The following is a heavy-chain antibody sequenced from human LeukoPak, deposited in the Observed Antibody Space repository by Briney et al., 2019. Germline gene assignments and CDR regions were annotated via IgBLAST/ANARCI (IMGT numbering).Heavy chain of an antibody. CDR3: ARVRYDFWSGLRGSGYYMDV. V-gene: IGHV1-69*05. CDR1: GGTFSSYA. J-gene: IGHJ6*03. CDR2: IIPIFGTA. D-gene: IGHD3-3*01. Sequence: GASVEVSCKASGGTFSSYAISWVRQAPGQGLEWMGGIIPIFGTANYAQKFQGRVTITTDESTSTAYMELSSLRSEDTAVYYCARVRYDFWSGLRGSGYYMDVWGKGTTVTVSS.